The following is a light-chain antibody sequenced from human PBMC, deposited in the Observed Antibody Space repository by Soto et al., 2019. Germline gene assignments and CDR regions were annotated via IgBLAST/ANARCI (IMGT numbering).Light chain of an antibody. J-gene: IGKJ2*01. CDR2: WAS. V-gene: IGKV4-1*01. CDR3: QQYYNTPYT. Sequence: DVVLTQSPDSLPVSLGERATINCKSSQSLLYSSNNKNYLAWYQQNPGQPPKLLIYWASTRESGVPDRFSGSGSGTDFTLTISGLQAEDVAVYYCQQYYNTPYTFGQGTTLDIK. CDR1: QSLLYSSNNKNY.